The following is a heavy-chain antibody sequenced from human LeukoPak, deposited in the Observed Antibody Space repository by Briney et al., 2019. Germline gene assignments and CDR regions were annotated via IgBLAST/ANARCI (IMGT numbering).Heavy chain of an antibody. CDR2: IKSKVNGGTI. D-gene: IGHD5-12*01. V-gene: IGHV3-15*01. Sequence: GGSLRLSCAASGFTFSSYAMHWVRQAPEKGLEWVGRIKSKVNGGTIDYAAPVKGRFTISRDDSKNTLYLQMNSLRTEDTAVYYCTTTVGYSGYDWGYWGQGTLVTVSS. CDR3: TTTVGYSGYDWGY. J-gene: IGHJ4*02. CDR1: GFTFSSYA.